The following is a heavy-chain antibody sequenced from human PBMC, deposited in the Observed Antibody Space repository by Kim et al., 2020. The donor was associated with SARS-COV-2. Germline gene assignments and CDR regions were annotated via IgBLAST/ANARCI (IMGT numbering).Heavy chain of an antibody. Sequence: GESLRLSCAASGFTFSSYAMSWVRQAPGKGLEWVSAISGSGGSTYYADSVKGRFTISRDNSKNTLYLQMNSLRAEDTAVYYCAKANSSGWYGLFDYWGQGTLVTVSS. CDR2: ISGSGGST. CDR3: AKANSSGWYGLFDY. J-gene: IGHJ4*02. CDR1: GFTFSSYA. V-gene: IGHV3-23*01. D-gene: IGHD6-19*01.